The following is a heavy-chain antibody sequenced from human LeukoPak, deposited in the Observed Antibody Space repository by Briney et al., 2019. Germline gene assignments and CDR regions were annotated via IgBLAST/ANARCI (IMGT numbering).Heavy chain of an antibody. J-gene: IGHJ5*02. D-gene: IGHD2-2*01. V-gene: IGHV1-2*02. CDR2: INPNSGGT. CDR3: ARNRIIVVVPAAMGEFDP. Sequence: ASVKVSCKTSGYSFTNYDINWVRQAPGQGLEWMGWINPNSGGTNYAQKFQGRVTMTRDTSISTAYMELSRLRSDDTAVYYCARNRIIVVVPAAMGEFDPWGQGTLVTVSS. CDR1: GYSFTNYD.